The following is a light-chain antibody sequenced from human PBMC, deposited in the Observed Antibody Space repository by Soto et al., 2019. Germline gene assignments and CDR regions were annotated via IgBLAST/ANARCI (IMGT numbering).Light chain of an antibody. Sequence: EIVLTQSPGTLSLSPGERATLSCRASQSVSSSYLAWYQQKPGQAPRLLIYGALSRATGIPYRFSGSGSGTDFTLTISRLEPEEFAVYYCQQYGSSPWTFGQGTKVEIK. CDR3: QQYGSSPWT. J-gene: IGKJ1*01. V-gene: IGKV3-20*01. CDR1: QSVSSSY. CDR2: GAL.